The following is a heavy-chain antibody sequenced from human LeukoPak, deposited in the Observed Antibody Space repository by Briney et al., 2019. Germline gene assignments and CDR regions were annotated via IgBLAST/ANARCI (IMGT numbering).Heavy chain of an antibody. V-gene: IGHV4-39*07. Sequence: PSETLSLTCTVSGGSISSRSYYWGWIRQPPGKGLEWIGSIYYSGSTYYNPSLQSRVTISVDTSKNQFSLKLSSVTAADTAVYYCARDSESGGDFLTGSYNWFDPWGQGTLVTVSS. CDR3: ARDSESGGDFLTGSYNWFDP. CDR1: GGSISSRSYY. J-gene: IGHJ5*02. CDR2: IYYSGST. D-gene: IGHD2-21*02.